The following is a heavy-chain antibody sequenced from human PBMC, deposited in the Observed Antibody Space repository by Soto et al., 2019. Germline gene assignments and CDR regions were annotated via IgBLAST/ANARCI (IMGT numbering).Heavy chain of an antibody. V-gene: IGHV3-74*01. CDR1: GFTFSSYW. CDR3: ALITFGGVIATH. Sequence: PGGSLRLSCAASGFTFSSYWMHWVRQAPGKGLVWVSRINSDGSSTSYADSVKGRFTISRDNAKNTLYLQMNSLRAEDTAVYYCALITFGGVIATHWGQGTLVTVSS. J-gene: IGHJ4*02. CDR2: INSDGSST. D-gene: IGHD3-16*02.